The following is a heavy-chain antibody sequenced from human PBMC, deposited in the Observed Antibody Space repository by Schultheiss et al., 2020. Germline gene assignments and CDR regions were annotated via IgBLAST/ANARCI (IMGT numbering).Heavy chain of an antibody. Sequence: APVKVSCKASGYTFTSYAMNWVRQAPGQGLEWMGWINPNSGGTNYAQKFQGRVTMTRNTSISTAYMELSSLRSEDTAVYYCARDGSVGATTLVDYWGQGTLVTVSS. J-gene: IGHJ4*02. CDR2: INPNSGGT. CDR1: GYTFTSYA. D-gene: IGHD1-26*01. V-gene: IGHV1-8*02. CDR3: ARDGSVGATTLVDY.